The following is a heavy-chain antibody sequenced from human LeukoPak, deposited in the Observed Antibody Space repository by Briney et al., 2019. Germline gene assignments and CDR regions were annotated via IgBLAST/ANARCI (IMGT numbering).Heavy chain of an antibody. V-gene: IGHV4-39*01. CDR1: GGSISSSSYY. D-gene: IGHD6-13*01. J-gene: IGHJ4*02. CDR2: IYYSGST. Sequence: SETLSLTCTVSGGSISSSSYYWGGIRQPPGKGLEWIGSIYYSGSTYYNPSLKSRVTISVDTSKNQFSLKLSSVTAADTAVYYCARHRMVLAAAARNYFDYWGQGTLVTVSS. CDR3: ARHRMVLAAAARNYFDY.